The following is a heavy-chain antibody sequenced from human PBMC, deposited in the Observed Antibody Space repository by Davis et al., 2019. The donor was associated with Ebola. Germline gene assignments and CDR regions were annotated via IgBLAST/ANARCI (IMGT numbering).Heavy chain of an antibody. CDR2: IPYDRRSK. J-gene: IGHJ6*02. D-gene: IGHD4-17*01. CDR1: GFTFRSYS. CDR3: ARDLDYGDYGDIYYYYGMAV. Sequence: GESLKISCAASGFTFRSYSMNWVRQAPGKGLEWVAFIPYDRRSKYYADSVKGRFTISRDDSKNTLYLEMNSLRVEDTAVYFCARDLDYGDYGDIYYYYGMAVWGQGATVTVSS. V-gene: IGHV3-30-3*01.